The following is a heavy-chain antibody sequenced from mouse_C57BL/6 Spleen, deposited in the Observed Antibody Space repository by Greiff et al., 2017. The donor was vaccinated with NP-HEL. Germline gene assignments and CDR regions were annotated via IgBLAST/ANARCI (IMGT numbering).Heavy chain of an antibody. CDR1: GFNIKDYY. D-gene: IGHD1-1*01. J-gene: IGHJ1*03. V-gene: IGHV14-1*01. Sequence: VQPQQSGAELVRPGASVKLSCTASGFNIKDYYMHWVKQRPEQGLEWIGRIDPEDGDTEYAPKFQGKATMTADTSSNTAYLQLSSLTSEDTAVYYCTLYYYGSSYWYFDVWGTGTTVTVSS. CDR3: TLYYYGSSYWYFDV. CDR2: IDPEDGDT.